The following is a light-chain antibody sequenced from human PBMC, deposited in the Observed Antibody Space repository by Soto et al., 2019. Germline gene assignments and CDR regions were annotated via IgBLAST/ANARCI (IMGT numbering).Light chain of an antibody. CDR2: AAA. V-gene: IGKV1-39*01. CDR3: QQSYSTLYA. J-gene: IGKJ2*01. CDR1: QSISSY. Sequence: DVPMTQPPSSLSSSVGDRVTITCRASQSISSYLNWYQQKPGKAPKHLIYAAAILQTGVPSKISGSGSGTAFTSTSRSLRPEDFATYHCQQSYSTLYAFGQGKKVEI.